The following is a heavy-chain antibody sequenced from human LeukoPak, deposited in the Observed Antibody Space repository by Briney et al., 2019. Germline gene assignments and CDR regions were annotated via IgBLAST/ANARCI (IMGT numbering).Heavy chain of an antibody. J-gene: IGHJ5*02. Sequence: SSETLSLTCTVSGGSISSYYWSWIRQPPGKGLEWIGYIYYSGSTNYNPSFKSRVTISVDTSKNQFSLKLSSVTAADTAVYYCARVLHDYGENNWFDPWGQGTLVTVSS. CDR1: GGSISSYY. CDR3: ARVLHDYGENNWFDP. CDR2: IYYSGST. V-gene: IGHV4-59*01. D-gene: IGHD4-17*01.